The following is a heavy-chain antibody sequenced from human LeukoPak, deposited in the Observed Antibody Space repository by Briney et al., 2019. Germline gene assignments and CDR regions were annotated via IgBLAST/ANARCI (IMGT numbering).Heavy chain of an antibody. CDR2: ISGDGTRT. CDR1: GFSFSSYA. V-gene: IGHV3-23*01. J-gene: IGHJ4*02. CDR3: AKWPEGAMDYFDY. Sequence: GGSLRLSCAASGFSFSSYAVTWARQAPVKGLEWVSAISGDGTRTYYADSVKGRFTISRDNSKNTLYLEMSSLRVEDTAIYYCAKWPEGAMDYFDYWGQGTLVTVSS. D-gene: IGHD3-16*01.